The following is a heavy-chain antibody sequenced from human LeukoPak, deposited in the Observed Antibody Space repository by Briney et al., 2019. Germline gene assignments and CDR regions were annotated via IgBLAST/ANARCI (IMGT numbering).Heavy chain of an antibody. CDR3: ARQPQDSGSLGAGYFDY. J-gene: IGHJ4*02. CDR1: GGSISTYY. Sequence: SETLSLTCTVSGGSISTYYWNWIRQPPGKGLEWIGYIFHSGSTNYNPSLKSRVTILVDRSKNQFSLRLSSVTAADTAVYYCARQPQDSGSLGAGYFDYWGQGTLVTVSS. CDR2: IFHSGST. V-gene: IGHV4-59*01. D-gene: IGHD6-13*01.